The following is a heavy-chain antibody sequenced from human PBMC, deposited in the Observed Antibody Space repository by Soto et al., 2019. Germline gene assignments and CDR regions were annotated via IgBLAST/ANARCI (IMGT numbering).Heavy chain of an antibody. CDR2: IYYSGST. CDR1: GGSISSYY. V-gene: IGHV4-59*01. CDR3: ARDRSAFDI. J-gene: IGHJ3*02. Sequence: PSEPLSLTCTVSGGSISSYYWSWIRQPPGKGLEWIGYIYYSGSTNYNPSLKSRVTISVDTSKNQFSLKLSSVTAADTAVYYCARDRSAFDIWGQGTMVTVSS.